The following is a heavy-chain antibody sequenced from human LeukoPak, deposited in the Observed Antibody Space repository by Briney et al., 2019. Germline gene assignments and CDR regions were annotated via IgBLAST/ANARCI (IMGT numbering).Heavy chain of an antibody. CDR3: ARVSYYYGSGSPYFDY. Sequence: GGSLRLSCAASGFTVSSNYMSWVRQAPGKGLEWVSVIYSGGSTYYADSVKGRFTISRDNSKNTLYLQMNSLRAEDTAVYYCARVSYYYGSGSPYFDYWGQGTLVTVSS. CDR2: IYSGGST. D-gene: IGHD3-10*01. CDR1: GFTVSSNY. J-gene: IGHJ4*02. V-gene: IGHV3-53*01.